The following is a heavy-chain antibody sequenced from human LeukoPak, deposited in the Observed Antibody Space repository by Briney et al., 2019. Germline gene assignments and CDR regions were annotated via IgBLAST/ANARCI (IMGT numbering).Heavy chain of an antibody. CDR1: GFTFSSNA. V-gene: IGHV3-23*01. D-gene: IGHD2-15*01. CDR2: ITGSGDST. CDR3: ARDPGHCSGGSCYHYYYYGMDV. Sequence: GGSLRLSCAASGFTFSSNAMNWVRQAPGKGLEWVSGITGSGDSTYYADSVKGRFTISRDNSKNTVYLQMNSLRAEDTAVYYCARDPGHCSGGSCYHYYYYGMDVWGQGSTVTVSS. J-gene: IGHJ6*02.